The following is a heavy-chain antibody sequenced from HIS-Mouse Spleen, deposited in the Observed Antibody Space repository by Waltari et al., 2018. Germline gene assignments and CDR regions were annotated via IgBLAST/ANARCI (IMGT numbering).Heavy chain of an antibody. CDR2: INPNSGGT. CDR1: GYTFTGYY. V-gene: IGHV1-2*02. D-gene: IGHD2-8*01. J-gene: IGHJ2*01. Sequence: QVQLVQSGAEVKKPGASVKVSCKASGYTFTGYYMHWVRQAPGQGLGWMGWINPNSGGTNDAQKFQGRVTMTRDTSISTAYMELSRLRSDDTAVYYCARDRPTNYWYFDLWGRGTLVTVSS. CDR3: ARDRPTNYWYFDL.